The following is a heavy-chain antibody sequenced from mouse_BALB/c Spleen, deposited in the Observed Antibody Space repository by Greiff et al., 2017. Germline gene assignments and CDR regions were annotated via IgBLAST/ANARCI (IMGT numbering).Heavy chain of an antibody. D-gene: IGHD2-1*01. CDR2: IYPGDGDT. Sequence: QVQLQQSGAELARPGASVKLSCKASGYTFTSYWMQWVKQRPGQGLEWIGAIYPGDGDTRYTQKFKGKATLTADKSSSTAYMQLSSLASEDSAVYYCAREGGYYGNPTSWFAYWGQGTLVTVSA. CDR3: AREGGYYGNPTSWFAY. J-gene: IGHJ3*01. CDR1: GYTFTSYW. V-gene: IGHV1-87*01.